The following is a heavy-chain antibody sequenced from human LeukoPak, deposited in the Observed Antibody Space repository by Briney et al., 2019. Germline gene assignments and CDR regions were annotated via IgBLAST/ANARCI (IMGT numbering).Heavy chain of an antibody. D-gene: IGHD2-15*01. V-gene: IGHV3-64*01. Sequence: PGGSLRLSCAASGFTFSTYAMHWVRQAPGKGLEYISAINDNGDTTYYANSVKGRFTISRDNSKNTLFIQMGSLRTEDLSVYFCGGERIATPSLVPWGKEILVTVSS. CDR1: GFTFSTYA. J-gene: IGHJ5*02. CDR2: INDNGDTT. CDR3: GGERIATPSLVP.